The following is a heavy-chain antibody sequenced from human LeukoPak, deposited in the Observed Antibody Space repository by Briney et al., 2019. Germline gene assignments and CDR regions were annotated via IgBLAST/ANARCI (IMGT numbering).Heavy chain of an antibody. J-gene: IGHJ5*02. D-gene: IGHD3-9*01. CDR1: GYTFTSYG. CDR2: ISAYNGNT. V-gene: IGHV1-18*01. CDR3: ARDRRPYXILTGXYFWFDP. Sequence: EASVKVSCKASGYTFTSYGISWVRQAPGQGLEWMGWISAYNGNTNYAQKLQGRVTMTTDTSTSTAYMELRSLRSDDTAVYYCARDRRPYXILTGXYFWFDPWGXGTXVXVSS.